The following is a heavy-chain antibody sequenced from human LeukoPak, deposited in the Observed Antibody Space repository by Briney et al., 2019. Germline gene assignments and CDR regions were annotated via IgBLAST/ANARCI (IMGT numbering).Heavy chain of an antibody. CDR2: INSDGSST. D-gene: IGHD7-27*01. J-gene: IGHJ4*02. CDR1: GFTFSGYW. V-gene: IGHV3-74*01. CDR3: ARHLGTYSDH. Sequence: GGSLRLSCAASGFTFSGYWMYWVRHAPGKGLVWVSLINSDGSSTNYAASVKGRFTISRDNAKNTLYLQVNSLRADDSAVYYCARHLGTYSDHWGQGTLVTVSS.